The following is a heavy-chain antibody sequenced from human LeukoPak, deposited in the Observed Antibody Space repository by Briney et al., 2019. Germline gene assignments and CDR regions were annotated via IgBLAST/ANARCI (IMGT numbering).Heavy chain of an antibody. Sequence: SETLSLTCTVSGGSIDSNSWTWIRQPPGKGLEWIGYIYYSGTTNYNPSLKSRVTMSVDMSKNQFSLKLTSVTAADTAVYYCARSLNSGLDYWGQGTLVTVSS. CDR3: ARSLNSGLDY. V-gene: IGHV4-59*01. CDR2: IYYSGTT. J-gene: IGHJ4*02. D-gene: IGHD3-10*01. CDR1: GGSIDSNS.